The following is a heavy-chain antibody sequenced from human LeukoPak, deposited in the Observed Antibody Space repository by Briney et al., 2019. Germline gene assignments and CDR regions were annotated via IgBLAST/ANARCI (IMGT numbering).Heavy chain of an antibody. CDR3: VKDPYGDYLRYFDY. J-gene: IGHJ4*02. V-gene: IGHV3-30*02. CDR1: GFTFSSYG. D-gene: IGHD4-17*01. CDR2: IRYDGGNK. Sequence: GGSLRLSCAASGFTFSSYGMHWVRQAPGKGLEWVSLIRYDGGNKYYADSVKGRFTISRDNSKNTLYLQMNSLSAEDTAVYYCVKDPYGDYLRYFDYWGQGTLVTVSS.